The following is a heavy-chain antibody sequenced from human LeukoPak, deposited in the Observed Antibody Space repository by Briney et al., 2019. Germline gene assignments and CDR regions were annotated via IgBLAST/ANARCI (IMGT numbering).Heavy chain of an antibody. D-gene: IGHD2-15*01. Sequence: GGSLRLSCVGSGFTFSNYLMNWVRLAPGKGLEWVSFICSTGGTVYYADAVKGRFTVSRDNAKNSLLLQMNSLRAEDTALYYCARGYSRAAFDIWGQGTMVTVSS. CDR2: ICSTGGTV. CDR3: ARGYSRAAFDI. CDR1: GFTFSNYL. J-gene: IGHJ3*02. V-gene: IGHV3-48*01.